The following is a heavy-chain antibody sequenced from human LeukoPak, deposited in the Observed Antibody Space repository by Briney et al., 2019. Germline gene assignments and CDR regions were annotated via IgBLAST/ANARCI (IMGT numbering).Heavy chain of an antibody. D-gene: IGHD3-22*01. CDR2: INPSGGST. CDR1: GYTFTSYY. CDR3: ARALTHGDFVDYYDSSGYEDAFDI. V-gene: IGHV1-46*01. Sequence: ASVKVSCKASGYTFTSYYMHWVRQAPGQGLEWMGIINPSGGSTSYAQKFQGRVTMTRDTSTSTVYMELSSLRSEDTAVYYCARALTHGDFVDYYDSSGYEDAFDIWGQGTMVTVSS. J-gene: IGHJ3*02.